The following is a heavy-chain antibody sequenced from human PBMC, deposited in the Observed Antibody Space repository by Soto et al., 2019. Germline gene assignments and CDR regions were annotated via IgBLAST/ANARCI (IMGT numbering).Heavy chain of an antibody. CDR3: ASPDGYGEADV. Sequence: QVQLVQSGAEVKKPGSSVKVSCKASGGTFSSYTISLVRQAPGQGLEWMGRIIPILGIANYAKKFQGRVTINADKSTSTAYMELSSLRSEDTAVYSCASPDGYGEADVWGQGTTVTVSS. CDR2: IIPILGIA. CDR1: GGTFSSYT. V-gene: IGHV1-69*02. J-gene: IGHJ6*02. D-gene: IGHD4-17*01.